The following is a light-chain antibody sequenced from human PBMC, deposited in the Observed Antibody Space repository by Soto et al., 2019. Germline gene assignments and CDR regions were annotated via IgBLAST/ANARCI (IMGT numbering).Light chain of an antibody. CDR2: DAS. Sequence: DIQMTQSPSSLSASVGDRVTITCQASQDINNYLNWYQQKPGKAPKLLIYDASNLQTGVPSKFSGSGSGTDLTFTIDSLQPEDIATYYCQQYNGYMVTFGPGTKVDIK. V-gene: IGKV1-33*01. J-gene: IGKJ3*01. CDR3: QQYNGYMVT. CDR1: QDINNY.